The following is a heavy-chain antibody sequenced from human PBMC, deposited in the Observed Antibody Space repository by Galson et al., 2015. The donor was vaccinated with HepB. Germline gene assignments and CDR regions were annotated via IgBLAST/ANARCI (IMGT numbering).Heavy chain of an antibody. J-gene: IGHJ4*02. CDR2: IKSKTDGGTT. CDR3: TTDFYDILTAAFDY. D-gene: IGHD3-9*01. Sequence: SLRLSCAGSKVRFSDAWMSWVRQAPGKGLEWVGRIKSKTDGGTTHYAAPVKGRFTISRDDSKNTLYLQMNSLKIEDTAAYYCTTDFYDILTAAFDYWGQGTLVTVSS. CDR1: KVRFSDAW. V-gene: IGHV3-15*01.